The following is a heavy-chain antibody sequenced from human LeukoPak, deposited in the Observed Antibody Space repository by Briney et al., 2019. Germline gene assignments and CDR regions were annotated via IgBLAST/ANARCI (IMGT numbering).Heavy chain of an antibody. D-gene: IGHD3-10*01. CDR1: DSSFRSHD. V-gene: IGHV3-23*01. CDR2: ISGDGAS. CDR3: AKGPNFGSWRAVDY. J-gene: IGHJ4*02. Sequence: GGSLRLSCAASDSSFRSHDMSWVRPTFEKGVEWDSSISGDGASFYADSVKGRFTISRDKSENILYLQMNSLRADDTAIYYCAKGPNFGSWRAVDYWGQGSLVTVSS.